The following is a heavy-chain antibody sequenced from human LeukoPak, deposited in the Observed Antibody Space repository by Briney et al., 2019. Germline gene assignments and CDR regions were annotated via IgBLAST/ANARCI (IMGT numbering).Heavy chain of an antibody. CDR1: GFTFSRYW. D-gene: IGHD1-26*01. V-gene: IGHV3-74*01. Sequence: GGSLRLSCAASGFTFSRYWMHWVRQAPGKGLMWVPDINNGGSGTTYADSVKGRFTISRDNAKNTLYLQMNSLRAEDTAVYYCARAGYRGALDIWGQGTMVTVSS. CDR3: ARAGYRGALDI. CDR2: INNGGSGT. J-gene: IGHJ3*02.